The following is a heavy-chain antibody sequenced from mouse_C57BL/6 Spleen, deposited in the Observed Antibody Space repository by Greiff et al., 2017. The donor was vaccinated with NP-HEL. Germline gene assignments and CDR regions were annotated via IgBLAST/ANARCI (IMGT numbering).Heavy chain of an antibody. CDR3: TRAYYGSSYKFAY. Sequence: EVQLQQSGAELVRPGASVKLSCTASGFNIKDDYMHWVKQRPEQGLEWIGWIDPENGDTEYASKFQGKATITADTSSNTAYLQLSSLTSEDTAVYYCTRAYYGSSYKFAYWGQGTLVTVSA. V-gene: IGHV14-4*01. CDR2: IDPENGDT. D-gene: IGHD1-1*01. CDR1: GFNIKDDY. J-gene: IGHJ3*01.